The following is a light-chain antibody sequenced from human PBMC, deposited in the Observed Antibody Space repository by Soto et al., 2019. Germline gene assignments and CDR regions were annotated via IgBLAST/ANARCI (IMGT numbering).Light chain of an antibody. CDR3: QPRLSWPLT. V-gene: IGKV3-11*01. CDR2: DTS. J-gene: IGKJ4*01. Sequence: EIVLTQSPATLSLSPGERATLSCGASQSVSSYLAWYQQKPGQAPRLLIYDTSNRATGIPARFSGSGSGTDFTLTISSLEPEDVAVYYCQPRLSWPLTFGGGTKVDIK. CDR1: QSVSSY.